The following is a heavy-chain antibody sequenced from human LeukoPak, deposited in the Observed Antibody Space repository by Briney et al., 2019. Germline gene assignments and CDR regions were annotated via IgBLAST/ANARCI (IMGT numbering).Heavy chain of an antibody. J-gene: IGHJ3*02. Sequence: PSETLSLTCSVSGASLSSYYWDWLRQPPGKGLEWIGYIYYSGSTNYNPSLKSRVTISVDTSKNQFSLKLSSVTAADTAVYYCARVLGAFDIWGQGTMVTVSS. CDR1: GASLSSYY. CDR3: ARVLGAFDI. D-gene: IGHD1-26*01. CDR2: IYYSGST. V-gene: IGHV4-59*01.